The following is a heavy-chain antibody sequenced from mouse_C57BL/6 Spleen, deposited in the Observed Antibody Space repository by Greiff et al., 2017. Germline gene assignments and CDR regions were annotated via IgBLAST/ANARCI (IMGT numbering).Heavy chain of an antibody. CDR1: GYTFTSYW. J-gene: IGHJ2*01. CDR3: ARSYGSSYVGY. D-gene: IGHD1-1*01. CDR2: IDPSDSYT. Sequence: QVQLQQPGAELVRPGTSVKLSCKASGYTFTSYWMHWVKQRPGQGLGWIGVIDPSDSYTNYNQKFKGKATLTVDTSSSTAYMQLSSLTSEDSAVYYCARSYGSSYVGYWGQGTTLTVSS. V-gene: IGHV1-59*01.